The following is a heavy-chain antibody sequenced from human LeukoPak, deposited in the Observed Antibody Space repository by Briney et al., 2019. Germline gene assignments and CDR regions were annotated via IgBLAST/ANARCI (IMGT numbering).Heavy chain of an antibody. J-gene: IGHJ5*02. Sequence: SETLSLTCTVSGGSISSYYWSWIRQPAGKGLEWIGRIYTSGSTNYNPSLKSRVTMSVDTSKNQFSLKLSSVTAADTAVYYCARGRIVGATNNWFDPWGRGTLVTVSS. CDR3: ARGRIVGATNNWFDP. D-gene: IGHD1-26*01. CDR1: GGSISSYY. V-gene: IGHV4-4*07. CDR2: IYTSGST.